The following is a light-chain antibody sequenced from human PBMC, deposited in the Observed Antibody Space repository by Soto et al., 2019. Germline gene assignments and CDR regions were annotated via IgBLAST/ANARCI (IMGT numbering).Light chain of an antibody. V-gene: IGLV2-14*01. CDR1: SSDVGGYNY. J-gene: IGLJ1*01. CDR2: EVN. CDR3: SAYKSSDTGV. Sequence: QSALTQPASVSGSPGQSITISCTGSSSDVGGYNYVSWYQQHPGKAPKLMIYEVNYRPSGVSNRFSGSKSGNTASLTISGLQAEDEADYYCSAYKSSDTGVFGTGTKVTVL.